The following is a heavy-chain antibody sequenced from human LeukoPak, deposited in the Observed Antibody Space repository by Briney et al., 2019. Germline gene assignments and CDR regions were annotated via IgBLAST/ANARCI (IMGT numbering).Heavy chain of an antibody. Sequence: GGSLRLSCAVSGFTFSNYAMSWVRQAPGKGLDYVSSISASGGTTYYAASVKGRFTISRDNSKNTLYLQMDSLRAEDTAVYYCARDGSGWSIWWGQGTLVTVSS. J-gene: IGHJ4*02. D-gene: IGHD6-19*01. CDR1: GFTFSNYA. CDR2: ISASGGTT. V-gene: IGHV3-23*01. CDR3: ARDGSGWSIW.